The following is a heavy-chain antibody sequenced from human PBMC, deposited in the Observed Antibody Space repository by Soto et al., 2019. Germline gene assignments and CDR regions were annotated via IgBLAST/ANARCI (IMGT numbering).Heavy chain of an antibody. CDR2: IYYSGST. CDR1: GGSISSYY. Sequence: QVQLQESGPGLVKPSETLSLTCSVSGGSISSYYWSWIRQPPGKGLEWIGYIYYSGSTNYNPSLKGRVTMSVDTSKNQFSLKLSSVTAADTAVYYCARRMRHYYGMDVWGQGTTVTVSS. D-gene: IGHD2-15*01. V-gene: IGHV4-59*01. J-gene: IGHJ6*02. CDR3: ARRMRHYYGMDV.